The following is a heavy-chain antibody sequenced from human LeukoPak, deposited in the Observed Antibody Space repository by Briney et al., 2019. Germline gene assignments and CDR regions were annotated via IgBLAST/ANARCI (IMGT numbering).Heavy chain of an antibody. V-gene: IGHV1-18*01. Sequence: ASVKVSCKASGYTFTSYGISWVRQAPGQGLEWMGWISAYNGNTNYAQKLQGRVTMTTDTSTSTAYMELRSLRSDDTAVYYCAREGGSGSYYTGYYYYYMDVWGKGTTVTVSS. D-gene: IGHD3-10*01. CDR3: AREGGSGSYYTGYYYYYMDV. J-gene: IGHJ6*03. CDR2: ISAYNGNT. CDR1: GYTFTSYG.